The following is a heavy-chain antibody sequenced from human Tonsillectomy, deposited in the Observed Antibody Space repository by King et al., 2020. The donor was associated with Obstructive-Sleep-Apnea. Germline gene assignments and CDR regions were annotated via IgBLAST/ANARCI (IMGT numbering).Heavy chain of an antibody. Sequence: QLVQSGGGLVHPGGSLRLSCAASGFTFSSYDMHWVRQPAGKGLEWVSGIATAGDTYLRGSVKGRFTISRENAKNSLYLQMKSLRAGDTAVYYCAIRTRAYFHHWGQGTLVTVSS. CDR2: IATAGDT. D-gene: IGHD1-1*01. CDR1: GFTFSSYD. V-gene: IGHV3-13*01. CDR3: AIRTRAYFHH. J-gene: IGHJ1*01.